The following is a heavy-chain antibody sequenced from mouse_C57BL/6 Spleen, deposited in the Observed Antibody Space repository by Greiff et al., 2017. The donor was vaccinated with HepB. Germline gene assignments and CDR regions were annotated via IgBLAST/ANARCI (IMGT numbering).Heavy chain of an antibody. D-gene: IGHD2-14*01. CDR3: ARGVRTQRDYFDY. CDR2: IHPNSGST. CDR1: GYTFTSYW. Sequence: QVQLQQSGAELVKPGASVKLSCTASGYTFTSYWMHWVRQRPGQGLEWIGMIHPNSGSTNYNEKFKSKATLTVDKSSSTAYMQLSSLTSEDSAVYYCARGVRTQRDYFDYWGQGTTLTVSS. J-gene: IGHJ2*01. V-gene: IGHV1-64*01.